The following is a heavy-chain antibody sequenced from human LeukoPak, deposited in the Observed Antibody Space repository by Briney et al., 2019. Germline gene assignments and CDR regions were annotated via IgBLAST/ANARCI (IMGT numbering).Heavy chain of an antibody. CDR2: MYYSGGT. D-gene: IGHD3-22*01. CDR3: ARPNYYDTDYFDL. V-gene: IGHV4-39*01. CDR1: GFTFSSYV. J-gene: IGHJ4*02. Sequence: GSLRLSCAASGFTFSSYVMNWVRQPPGKGLEWIGSMYYSGGTYYNPSLKSRVTISVDTSKNQFSLKLSSVTAADTAVYYCARPNYYDTDYFDLWGQGILVTVSS.